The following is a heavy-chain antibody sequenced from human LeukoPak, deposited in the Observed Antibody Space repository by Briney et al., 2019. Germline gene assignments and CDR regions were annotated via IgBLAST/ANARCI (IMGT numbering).Heavy chain of an antibody. Sequence: NPSETLSLTCTVSGGSISSGGYYWSWIRQPPGKGLEWIGYIYHSGSTYYNPSLKSGVTISVDRSKNQFSLKLSSVTAADTAVYYCARQPPDIVVVPAARKFDYWGQGTLVTVSS. J-gene: IGHJ4*02. V-gene: IGHV4-30-2*01. CDR2: IYHSGST. D-gene: IGHD2-2*01. CDR3: ARQPPDIVVVPAARKFDY. CDR1: GGSISSGGYY.